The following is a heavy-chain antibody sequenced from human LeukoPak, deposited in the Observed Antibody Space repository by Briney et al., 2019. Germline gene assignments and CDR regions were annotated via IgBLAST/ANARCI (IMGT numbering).Heavy chain of an antibody. CDR2: ISGDSTYI. CDR1: GFTFASYS. V-gene: IGHV3-21*01. D-gene: IGHD1-1*01. Sequence: GGSLRLSCAASGFTFASYSMNWVRQAPGKGLEGVSSISGDSTYIYNAGSVKGRFTISRDNAQASLYLQMISLRADDTAVYYCARVSGRLERQSDLDYWGQGTLAIVSS. CDR3: ARVSGRLERQSDLDY. J-gene: IGHJ4*02.